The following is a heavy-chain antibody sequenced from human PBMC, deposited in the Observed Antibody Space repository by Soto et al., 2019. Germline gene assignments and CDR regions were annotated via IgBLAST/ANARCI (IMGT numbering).Heavy chain of an antibody. CDR1: GYTFTDYW. CDR3: ARPISNFRYYYYDTVV. Sequence: PGEALKISCKGSGYTFTDYWIGWVRQLPGKGLEWMGIIYPGDSDTRYSPSFQGHVTITVDKSTSTAYLQWHTLKASDTAMYYCARPISNFRYYYYDTVVWGQGTTVTV. V-gene: IGHV5-51*01. J-gene: IGHJ6*01. D-gene: IGHD4-4*01. CDR2: IYPGDSDT.